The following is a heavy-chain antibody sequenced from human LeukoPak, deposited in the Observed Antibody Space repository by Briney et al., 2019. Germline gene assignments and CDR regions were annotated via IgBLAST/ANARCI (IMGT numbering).Heavy chain of an antibody. V-gene: IGHV4-39*01. Sequence: SETLSLTCTVSGVSTTNGIYYWAWIRQPPGKGLEWIGSVHNVGSTYYNLSLRSRATMSIDTSKNQSSLRLNSVTAADTAVYYCARHAEYNSGWHFYLDHWGQGILVTVSS. D-gene: IGHD6-19*01. CDR3: ARHAEYNSGWHFYLDH. CDR1: GVSTTNGIYY. CDR2: VHNVGST. J-gene: IGHJ4*02.